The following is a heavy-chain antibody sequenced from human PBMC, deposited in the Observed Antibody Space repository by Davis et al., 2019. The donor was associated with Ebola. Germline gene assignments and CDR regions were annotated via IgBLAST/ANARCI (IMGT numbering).Heavy chain of an antibody. J-gene: IGHJ6*03. CDR1: GASVSSGNW. D-gene: IGHD2/OR15-2a*01. CDR3: ARGRMWNMGYYYYMDV. Sequence: PSETLFLTCTVSGASVSSGNWWNWVRQSPGKGLEWIGEVIHTGNTDYNPSFRGRVSMSIDQSKNQFSLNLNSVTAADTALYYCARGRMWNMGYYYYMDVWGKGTTVTVSS. CDR2: VIHTGNT. V-gene: IGHV4/OR15-8*02.